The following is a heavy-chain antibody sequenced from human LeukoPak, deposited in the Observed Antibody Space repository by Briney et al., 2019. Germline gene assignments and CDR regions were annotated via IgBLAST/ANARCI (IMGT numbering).Heavy chain of an antibody. D-gene: IGHD3-9*01. CDR3: ADTSNYRVTFPDY. J-gene: IGHJ4*02. CDR1: GGSFSGNY. Sequence: SETLSLTCAVYGGSFSGNYWSWIRQPPGKGLEWIGEINHSGSTNYNPSLKSRVTISVDTSKNQFSLKLSSVTAADTAVYYCADTSNYRVTFPDYWGQGTLVTVSS. V-gene: IGHV4-34*01. CDR2: INHSGST.